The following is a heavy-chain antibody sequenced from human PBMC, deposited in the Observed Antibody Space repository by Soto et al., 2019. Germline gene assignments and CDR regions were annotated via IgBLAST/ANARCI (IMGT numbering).Heavy chain of an antibody. V-gene: IGHV4-30-4*01. J-gene: IGHJ4*02. Sequence: QVQLQESGPGLVKPLQTLSLTCTVSGGSISSGDYYWSWIRQPPGKGLEWIGYIYYSGSTYYTPSLKSRVTISVDTSNNQCPLNLSSVAASDTAVYYCAREPRAQSETYYYDSSGYYVDYWGQDTLVTVSS. CDR1: GGSISSGDYY. CDR2: IYYSGST. D-gene: IGHD3-22*01. CDR3: AREPRAQSETYYYDSSGYYVDY.